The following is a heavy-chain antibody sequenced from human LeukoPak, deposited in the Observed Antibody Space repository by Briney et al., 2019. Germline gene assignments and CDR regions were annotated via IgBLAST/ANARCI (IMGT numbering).Heavy chain of an antibody. CDR3: ARGHAGYGDYKVDY. D-gene: IGHD4-17*01. CDR1: GGSFSGYY. V-gene: IGHV4-34*01. CDR2: INHSGST. Sequence: MASETLSLTCAVYGGSFSGYYWSWIRQPPGKGLEWIGEINHSGSTNYNPSLKSRVTTSVDTSKNQFSLNLSSVTAADTAVYYCARGHAGYGDYKVDYWGQGILVTVSS. J-gene: IGHJ4*02.